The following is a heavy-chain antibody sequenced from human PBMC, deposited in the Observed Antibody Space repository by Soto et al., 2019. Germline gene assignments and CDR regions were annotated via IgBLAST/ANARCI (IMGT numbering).Heavy chain of an antibody. V-gene: IGHV3-23*01. Sequence: EVQLLESGGGLVQPGGSLRLSCAASGFTFSSYAMSWVRQAPGKGLEWVSAISGSGGSTYYADSVKGRFTISRDNSKNTLYLQMNSLRAEDTAVYYCAKNPGSGSYFGSPLDYWGQGTLVTVSS. CDR3: AKNPGSGSYFGSPLDY. J-gene: IGHJ4*02. CDR2: ISGSGGST. CDR1: GFTFSSYA. D-gene: IGHD3-10*01.